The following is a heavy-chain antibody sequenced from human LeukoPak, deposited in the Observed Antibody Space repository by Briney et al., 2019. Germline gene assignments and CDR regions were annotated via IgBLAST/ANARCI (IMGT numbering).Heavy chain of an antibody. Sequence: SETLSLTCSVSGASMNGHYWTWIRLSPGKGLEWIGYISDSGSTSYNPSLRSRVIMALEASKTEFSLRLNSVTVADTAVYYCARVFRGAVTSNWFDPWGQGTLVTISS. D-gene: IGHD3-3*01. CDR2: ISDSGST. V-gene: IGHV4-59*11. CDR1: GASMNGHY. J-gene: IGHJ5*02. CDR3: ARVFRGAVTSNWFDP.